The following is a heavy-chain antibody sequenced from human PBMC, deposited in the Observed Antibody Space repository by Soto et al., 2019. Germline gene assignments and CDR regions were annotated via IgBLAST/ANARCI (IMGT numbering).Heavy chain of an antibody. CDR2: ISADGDKV. J-gene: IGHJ3*02. Sequence: QVQLVESGGGVVQPGRSLRLSCAAAEFTFSDYAMHWVRQAPGKGLEWVAVISADGDKVFYADSMKDRLTISRDNSKSTLLLQLTSLGPEDTALYYCARAHYHDSSGPNGHAFDIWGQGTLVTVSS. CDR1: EFTFSDYA. D-gene: IGHD3-22*01. V-gene: IGHV3-30-3*01. CDR3: ARAHYHDSSGPNGHAFDI.